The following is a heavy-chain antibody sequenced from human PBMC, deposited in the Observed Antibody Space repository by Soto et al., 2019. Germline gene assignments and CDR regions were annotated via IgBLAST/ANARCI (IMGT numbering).Heavy chain of an antibody. Sequence: QVQLQQWGAGLLKPSETLSLTCAVYGGSFSGYYWSWIRQPPGKGLEWIGEINHSGSTNYSPSLKSRVTMSVDTSNNQFSLKLSSVTAADTAVYYCEGNGKLWGQGTLVTVSS. V-gene: IGHV4-34*01. CDR2: INHSGST. J-gene: IGHJ4*02. CDR1: GGSFSGYY. CDR3: EGNGKL.